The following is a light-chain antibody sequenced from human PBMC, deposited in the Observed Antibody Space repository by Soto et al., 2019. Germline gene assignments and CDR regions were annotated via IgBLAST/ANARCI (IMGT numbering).Light chain of an antibody. CDR2: GAS. Sequence: IVLTQSPGTLSLSPGERATLSCRASQTISSSHLAWYQQKPGQAPRLLIYGASCRATDIPDRFSGSGSGADFTLTISRLKPEDFAVYYCQHYDSSLRTFGPGTKVEIK. V-gene: IGKV3-20*01. CDR1: QTISSSH. CDR3: QHYDSSLRT. J-gene: IGKJ1*01.